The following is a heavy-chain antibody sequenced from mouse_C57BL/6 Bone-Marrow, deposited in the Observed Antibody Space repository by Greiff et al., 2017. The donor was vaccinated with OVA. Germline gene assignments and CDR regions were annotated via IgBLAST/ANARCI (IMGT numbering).Heavy chain of an antibody. J-gene: IGHJ2*01. Sequence: QVQLQQPGAELVKPGASVKLSCKASGYTFTSYWMHWVKQRPGQGLEWIGMIHPNSGSTNYNEKFKSKATLTVDKSSSTAYMQLSSLTSEDSAVYYGARACYGSSYNFDYWGQGTTLTVSS. CDR2: IHPNSGST. D-gene: IGHD1-1*01. V-gene: IGHV1-64*01. CDR1: GYTFTSYW. CDR3: ARACYGSSYNFDY.